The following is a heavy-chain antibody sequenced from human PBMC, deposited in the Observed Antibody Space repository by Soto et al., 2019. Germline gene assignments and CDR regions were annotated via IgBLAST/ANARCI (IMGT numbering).Heavy chain of an antibody. CDR1: GGTFSSYA. J-gene: IGHJ4*02. V-gene: IGHV1-69*01. CDR2: IIPIFGTA. CDR3: ARGGRITVSQTYYLDY. Sequence: QVQLVQSGAEVKKPGSSVKVSCKASGGTFSSYAISWVRQAPGQGLEWMGGIIPIFGTANYAQKFQGRVTITADESTCTAYMELSSLRSEDTAVYYCARGGRITVSQTYYLDYWGQGTLVTVSS. D-gene: IGHD3-3*01.